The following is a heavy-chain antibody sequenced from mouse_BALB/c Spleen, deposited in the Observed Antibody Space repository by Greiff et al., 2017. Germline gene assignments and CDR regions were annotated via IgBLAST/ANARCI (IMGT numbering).Heavy chain of an antibody. CDR1: GYTFTDYN. V-gene: IGHV1S29*02. J-gene: IGHJ2*01. CDR3: ARGHYDYGYYFDY. D-gene: IGHD2-4*01. Sequence: EVQLQQSGPDLVKPGASVKISCKASGYTFTDYNMHWVKQSHGKSLEWIGYIYPYNGGTGYNQKFKSKATLTVDNSSSTAYMELRSLTSEDSAVYYCARGHYDYGYYFDYWGQGTTLTVSS. CDR2: IYPYNGGT.